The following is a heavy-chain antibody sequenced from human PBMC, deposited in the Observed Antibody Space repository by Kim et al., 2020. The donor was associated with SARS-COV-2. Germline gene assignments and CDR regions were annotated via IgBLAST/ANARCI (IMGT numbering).Heavy chain of an antibody. D-gene: IGHD3-16*01. J-gene: IGHJ4*02. Sequence: GGSLRLSCVASGFTFYRYSMTWVRQAPQKELEWLSSIADKGDTIYYADSVKGRFTVSRDNSKSTLHLQMDGLRAEDTAIYYCAKGGLISVNDYWGQGTLVTVSS. CDR2: IADKGDTI. CDR3: AKGGLISVNDY. V-gene: IGHV3-23*01. CDR1: GFTFYRYS.